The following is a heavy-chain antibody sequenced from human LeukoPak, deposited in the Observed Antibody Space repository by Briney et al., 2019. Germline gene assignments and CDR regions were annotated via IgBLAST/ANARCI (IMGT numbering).Heavy chain of an antibody. D-gene: IGHD1-20*01. Sequence: GGSLRLSCAASGFTFSSYSVNWVRQAPGKGLEWVSSISSSSSYIYHADSVKGRFTISRDNAKNSLYLQMNSLRAEDTAVYYCARDLRYNWNDGNYWGQGTLVTVSS. V-gene: IGHV3-21*01. J-gene: IGHJ4*02. CDR3: ARDLRYNWNDGNY. CDR1: GFTFSSYS. CDR2: ISSSSSYI.